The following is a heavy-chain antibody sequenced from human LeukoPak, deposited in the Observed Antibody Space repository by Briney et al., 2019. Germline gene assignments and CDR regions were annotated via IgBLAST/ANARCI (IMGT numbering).Heavy chain of an antibody. V-gene: IGHV1-18*04. D-gene: IGHD5-18*01. CDR3: ARDLGTAMVPYFDY. Sequence: GASVKVSCKAPGYTFTSYGISWVRQAPGQGLEWMGWISAYNGNTNYAQKLQGRVTMTTDTSTSTAYMELRSLRSDDTAVYYCARDLGTAMVPYFDYWGQGTLVTVSS. CDR2: ISAYNGNT. CDR1: GYTFTSYG. J-gene: IGHJ4*02.